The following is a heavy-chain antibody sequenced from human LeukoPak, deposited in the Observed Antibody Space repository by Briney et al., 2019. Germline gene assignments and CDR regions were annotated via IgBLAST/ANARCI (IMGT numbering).Heavy chain of an antibody. J-gene: IGHJ4*02. CDR2: IYYSGNT. D-gene: IGHD2-2*02. CDR1: GGSISTSSYY. CDR3: ARLYPPFDY. Sequence: SETLSLTCTVSGGSISTSSYYWGWIRQPPGKGLEWIASIYYSGNTYYNPSLKSRVAISIDTSKNQFSLKLSSVTAADTAVYYCARLYPPFDYWGQGTLVTVSS. V-gene: IGHV4-39*01.